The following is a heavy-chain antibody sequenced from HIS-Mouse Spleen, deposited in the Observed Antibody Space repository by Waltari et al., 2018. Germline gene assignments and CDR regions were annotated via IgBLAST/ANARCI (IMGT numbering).Heavy chain of an antibody. V-gene: IGHV1-2*02. D-gene: IGHD2-15*01. J-gene: IGHJ4*02. CDR3: ARPDRVVVVAASLNY. CDR1: GYTFTGYY. Sequence: QVQLVQSGAEVKKPGASVKVSCKASGYTFTGYYIHWVRQAPGQGLEWMGWINPNSGGTNYAQKFQGRVNMTRDTSISTAYMELSRLRSDDTAVYYCARPDRVVVVAASLNYWGQGTLVTVSS. CDR2: INPNSGGT.